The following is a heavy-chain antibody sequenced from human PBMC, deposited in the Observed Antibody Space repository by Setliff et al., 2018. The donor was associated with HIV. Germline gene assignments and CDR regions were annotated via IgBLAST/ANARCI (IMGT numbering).Heavy chain of an antibody. J-gene: IGHJ4*02. D-gene: IGHD1-26*01. V-gene: IGHV4-4*08. CDR1: GGSISSHC. CDR3: ARDRRDDYYLTAYFDS. CDR2: IYSSGSI. Sequence: SETLSLTCTVSGGSISSHCWSWIRQSPGKALEWIGYIYSSGSIIYNPSLKSRVTMSLDTARNQFSLELTSVTATDTAVYYCARDRRDDYYLTAYFDSLGQGTVVTVSS.